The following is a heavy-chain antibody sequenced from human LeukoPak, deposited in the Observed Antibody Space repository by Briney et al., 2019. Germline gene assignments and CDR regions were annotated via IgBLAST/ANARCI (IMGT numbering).Heavy chain of an antibody. CDR3: AKDCAYGAHAFDY. D-gene: IGHD4/OR15-4a*01. CDR1: GFTFGTSA. J-gene: IGHJ4*02. CDR2: VSGSGGST. V-gene: IGHV3-23*01. Sequence: GGSLRLSCPASGFTFGTSAMSWVRQPPGKGLKWVASVSGSGGSTYYADSVKGRFTISRDNSKNTLYLQMNSLRAEDTAVYYCAKDCAYGAHAFDYWGQGSLVTVSS.